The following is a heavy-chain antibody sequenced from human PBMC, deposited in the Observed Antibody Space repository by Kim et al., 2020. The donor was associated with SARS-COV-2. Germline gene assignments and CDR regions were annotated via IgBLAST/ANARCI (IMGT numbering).Heavy chain of an antibody. D-gene: IGHD3-22*01. J-gene: IGHJ4*02. CDR3: ASGGGDSRGYSRLDY. Sequence: GGSLRLSCAASGFTFSSYRMTWVRQAPGKGLEWVSSISGSSSYIYYADSVKGRFTISRDNAKNLLYLQMNSLRVEDTAVYYCASGGGDSRGYSRLDYWGQGTLVTVSS. V-gene: IGHV3-21*01. CDR2: ISGSSSYI. CDR1: GFTFSSYR.